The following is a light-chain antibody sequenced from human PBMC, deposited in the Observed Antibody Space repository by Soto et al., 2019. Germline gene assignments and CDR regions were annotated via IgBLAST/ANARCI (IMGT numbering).Light chain of an antibody. CDR3: QQYGRSPRT. V-gene: IGKV3-20*01. CDR1: QSVSSNY. Sequence: ETVLTQSPGTLSLSPGERATLSCRASQSVSSNYLAWYQQKPGQAPRLLMYGASRRATGTPERFSGSGSGTDFTLTISRLEPEDFAVYYCQQYGRSPRTFGQGTKVDIK. CDR2: GAS. J-gene: IGKJ1*01.